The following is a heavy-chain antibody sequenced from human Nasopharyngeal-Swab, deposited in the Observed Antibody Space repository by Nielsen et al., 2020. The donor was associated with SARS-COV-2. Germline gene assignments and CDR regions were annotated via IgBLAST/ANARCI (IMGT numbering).Heavy chain of an antibody. Sequence: GESLKISCAASGFTFSSYWMHWVRQAPGKGLVWVSRINSDGSSTSYADSVKGRFTISRDNAKNTLYLQMNSLRAEDTAVYYCARDRYSTTNWFDPWGQGTLVTVSS. CDR1: GFTFSSYW. V-gene: IGHV3-74*01. J-gene: IGHJ5*02. CDR3: ARDRYSTTNWFDP. CDR2: INSDGSST. D-gene: IGHD1-26*01.